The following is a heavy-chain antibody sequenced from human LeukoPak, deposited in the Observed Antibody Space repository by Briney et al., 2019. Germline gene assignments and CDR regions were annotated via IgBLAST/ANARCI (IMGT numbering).Heavy chain of an antibody. V-gene: IGHV1-8*03. CDR1: GYTLTELS. CDR2: MNPNSGNT. D-gene: IGHD2-21*01. J-gene: IGHJ4*02. Sequence: ASVKVSCKVSGYTLTELSMHWVRQAPGKGLEWMGWMNPNSGNTGYAQKFQGRVTITRNTSISTAYMELSSLRSEDTAVYYCASWGVYCGGDCYSAYRGQGTLVTVSS. CDR3: ASWGVYCGGDCYSAY.